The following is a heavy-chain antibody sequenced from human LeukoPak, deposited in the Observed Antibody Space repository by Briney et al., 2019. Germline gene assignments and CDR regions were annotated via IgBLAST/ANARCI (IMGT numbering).Heavy chain of an antibody. Sequence: ASVKVSCTASGYTFTSYDINWVRQATGQGLEWMGWMNPNSGNTGYAQKFQGRVTMTRNTSISTAYMELSSLRSEDTAVYYCARGRVDHMGYYYYYGMDVWGQGTTVTVSS. D-gene: IGHD2-21*01. V-gene: IGHV1-8*01. CDR2: MNPNSGNT. J-gene: IGHJ6*02. CDR3: ARGRVDHMGYYYYYGMDV. CDR1: GYTFTSYD.